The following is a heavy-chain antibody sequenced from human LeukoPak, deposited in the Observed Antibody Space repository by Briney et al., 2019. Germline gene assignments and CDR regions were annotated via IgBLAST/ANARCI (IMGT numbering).Heavy chain of an antibody. CDR2: IYYGGST. J-gene: IGHJ5*02. D-gene: IGHD6-19*01. CDR1: GGSISSGGYF. V-gene: IGHV4-31*03. Sequence: SETLSLTCTVTGGSISSGGYFWSWIRQHPGKGLEWIGYIYYGGSTYYNPSLKSRLTISVDTSENQFSLRLTSVTAADTAVYYCARGTYSSGWSLGFDPWGQGTLVTVSS. CDR3: ARGTYSSGWSLGFDP.